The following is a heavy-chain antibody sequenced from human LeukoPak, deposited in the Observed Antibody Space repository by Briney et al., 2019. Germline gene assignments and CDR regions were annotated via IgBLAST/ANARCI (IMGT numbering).Heavy chain of an antibody. CDR1: GGSISSYY. D-gene: IGHD2-15*01. CDR3: ARAEGYCSGGSCYGGYYGMDV. CDR2: IYYSGST. J-gene: IGHJ6*02. V-gene: IGHV4-59*01. Sequence: PSETLSLTCTVSGGSISSYYWSWIRQPPGKGLEWIGYIYYSGSTNYNPSLKSRVTISVDTSKNQFSLKLSSVTAADTAVYYCARAEGYCSGGSCYGGYYGMDVWGQGTTVTVSS.